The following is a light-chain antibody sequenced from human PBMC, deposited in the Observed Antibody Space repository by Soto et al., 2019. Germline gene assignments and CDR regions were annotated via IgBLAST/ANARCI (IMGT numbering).Light chain of an antibody. CDR3: GTWDSSLSAGGV. J-gene: IGLJ2*01. Sequence: QSVLTQPPSVSAAPGQKVTISCSGSSSNIGNNYVSWYQQLPGTAPKLLIYDNNKRPSGIPDRFSGSKSGTSATLGITGLQTGDEADYYCGTWDSSLSAGGVFGGGNKLTVL. CDR1: SSNIGNNY. V-gene: IGLV1-51*01. CDR2: DNN.